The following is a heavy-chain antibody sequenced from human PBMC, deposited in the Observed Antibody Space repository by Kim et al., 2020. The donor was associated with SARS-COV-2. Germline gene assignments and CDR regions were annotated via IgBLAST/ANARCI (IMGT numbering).Heavy chain of an antibody. CDR3: ARGRGIFGGVMIFDY. CDR2: INHSGST. D-gene: IGHD3-3*01. CDR1: GGSFSGYY. J-gene: IGHJ4*02. V-gene: IGHV4-34*01. Sequence: SETLSLTCAVYGGSFSGYYWSWIRQPPGKGLEWIGEINHSGSTNYNPSLKSRVTISVDTSKNQFSLKLSSVTAADTAVYYCARGRGIFGGVMIFDYWGQG.